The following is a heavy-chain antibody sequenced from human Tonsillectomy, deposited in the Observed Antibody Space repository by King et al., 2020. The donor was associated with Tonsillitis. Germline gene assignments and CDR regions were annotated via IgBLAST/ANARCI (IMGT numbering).Heavy chain of an antibody. V-gene: IGHV3-9*01. J-gene: IGHJ3*02. D-gene: IGHD1-26*01. CDR3: AKGVGAIQVGGGGAFDT. CDR1: TFSLDDYA. Sequence: VQLVESGGGLVQPGRSLRLSCAASTFSLDDYAMYWVRQGPGKGLEWVSGISWDSGTIDYADSVKGRFTISIDNAKNSLYLQMNSLRAEDTALYYCAKGVGAIQVGGGGAFDTWGQGTMVTVSS. CDR2: ISWDSGTI.